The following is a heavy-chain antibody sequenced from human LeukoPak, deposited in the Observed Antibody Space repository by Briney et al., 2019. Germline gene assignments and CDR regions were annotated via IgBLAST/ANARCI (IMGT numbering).Heavy chain of an antibody. Sequence: GGSLRLSCAASGFTFSSYAMSWVRQAPGKGLECISYLSSSSSTIYYADSVKGRFTNSRDNAKNSLYLQMNSLRAEDTAVYYCARTPVGYGSGSYYIDYWGQGTLVTVAS. J-gene: IGHJ4*02. CDR3: ARTPVGYGSGSYYIDY. V-gene: IGHV3-48*04. CDR2: LSSSSSTI. D-gene: IGHD3-10*01. CDR1: GFTFSSYA.